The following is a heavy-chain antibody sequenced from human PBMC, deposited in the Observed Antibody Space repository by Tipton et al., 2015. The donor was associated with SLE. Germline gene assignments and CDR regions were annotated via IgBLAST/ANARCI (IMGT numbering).Heavy chain of an antibody. Sequence: QLVQSGSELKKPGASVKVSCKASGYTFTSYALNWVRQAPGQGLEWMGWINTNTGNPTYAQGFTGRFVFSLDTSVTTTYLQTISLKAEDTAVYYCARDGGSGFHAFDIWCQGTMVTVSS. CDR1: GYTFTSYA. D-gene: IGHD6-19*01. J-gene: IGHJ3*02. CDR2: INTNTGNP. V-gene: IGHV7-4-1*02. CDR3: ARDGGSGFHAFDI.